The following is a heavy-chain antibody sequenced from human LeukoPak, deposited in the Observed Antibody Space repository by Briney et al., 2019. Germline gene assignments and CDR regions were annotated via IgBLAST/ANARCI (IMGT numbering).Heavy chain of an antibody. Sequence: GASVKVSCKASGYTFTSYYMHWVRQAPGQGLEWMGIINPSGGSTSYAQKFQGRVTMTRDMSTSTVYMELSSLRSEDTAVYYCARDPWCSSTSCYGKGYYMDVWGKGTTVTVS. J-gene: IGHJ6*03. D-gene: IGHD2-2*01. CDR2: INPSGGST. CDR3: ARDPWCSSTSCYGKGYYMDV. V-gene: IGHV1-46*01. CDR1: GYTFTSYY.